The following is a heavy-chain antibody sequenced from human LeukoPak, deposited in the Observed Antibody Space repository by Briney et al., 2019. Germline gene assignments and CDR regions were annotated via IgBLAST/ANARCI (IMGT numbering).Heavy chain of an antibody. J-gene: IGHJ4*02. D-gene: IGHD3-22*01. CDR1: GGSISSYY. CDR2: IYYSGST. V-gene: IGHV4-59*01. Sequence: SETLSLACTVSGGSISSYYWSWIRQPPGKGLEWIGYIYYSGSTNYNPSLKSRVTISVDTSKNQFSLKLSSVTAADTAVYYCASLRSDSSGYYNLRIDYWGQGTLVTVSS. CDR3: ASLRSDSSGYYNLRIDY.